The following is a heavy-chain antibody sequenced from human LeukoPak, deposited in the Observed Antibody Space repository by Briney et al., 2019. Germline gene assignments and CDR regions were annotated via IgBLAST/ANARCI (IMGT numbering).Heavy chain of an antibody. CDR2: IYPGDSDT. V-gene: IGHV5-51*01. J-gene: IGHJ6*02. D-gene: IGHD1-20*01. CDR1: GYSFTSYW. CDR3: ARHGITGATDYYYGMDM. Sequence: GESLKISCKGSGYSFTSYWIGWVRQMPGRGLEWMGIIYPGDSDTRYSPSFQGQVTISADKSISTAYLQWSGLKASDTAMYYCARHGITGATDYYYGMDMWGQGTTVTV.